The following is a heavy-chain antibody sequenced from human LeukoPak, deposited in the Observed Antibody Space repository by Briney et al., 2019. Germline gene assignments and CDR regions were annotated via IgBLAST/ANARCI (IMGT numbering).Heavy chain of an antibody. CDR1: GFTFDDYA. J-gene: IGHJ4*02. CDR2: ISWDGGST. CDR3: ARSRAIWFGELVY. Sequence: GGSLRLSCAASGFTFDDYAMHWVRQAPGKGLEWVSLISWDGGSTYYADSVKGRPTISRDNSKNSLYLQMNSLRAEDTAVYYCARSRAIWFGELVYWGQGTLVTVSS. D-gene: IGHD3-10*01. V-gene: IGHV3-43D*03.